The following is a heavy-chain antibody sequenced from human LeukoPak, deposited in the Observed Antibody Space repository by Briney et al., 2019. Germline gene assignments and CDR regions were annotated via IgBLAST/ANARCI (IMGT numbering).Heavy chain of an antibody. J-gene: IGHJ6*03. Sequence: SVKVSCKASGGTFSSYAISWVRQAPGQGLEWMGGIIPIFGTANYAQKFQGRVTITADESTSAAYMELSSLRSEDTAVYYCARSLWSGDYHYYYYYMDVWGKRTTVTVSS. CDR2: IIPIFGTA. V-gene: IGHV1-69*01. CDR3: ARSLWSGDYHYYYYYMDV. CDR1: GGTFSSYA. D-gene: IGHD3-3*01.